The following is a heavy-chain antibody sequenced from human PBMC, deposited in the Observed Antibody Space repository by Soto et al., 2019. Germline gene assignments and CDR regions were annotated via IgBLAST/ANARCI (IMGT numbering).Heavy chain of an antibody. V-gene: IGHV2-5*02. J-gene: IGHJ3*02. Sequence: QITLKESGPTLVKPTQTLMLTCTFSGFSLSTSGVGVGWIRQPPGKALEWLALIYWDDDKRYSPSLKSRLTITKDTSKNPVVLTMTNMDPVDTATYYCAHSQKTLWFGELFPVIWGQGTMVTVSS. CDR3: AHSQKTLWFGELFPVI. CDR2: IYWDDDK. CDR1: GFSLSTSGVG. D-gene: IGHD3-10*01.